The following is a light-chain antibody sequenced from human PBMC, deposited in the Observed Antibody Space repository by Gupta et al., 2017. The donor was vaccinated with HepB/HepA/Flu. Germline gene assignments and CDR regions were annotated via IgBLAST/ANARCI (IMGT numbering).Light chain of an antibody. J-gene: IGKJ1*01. V-gene: IGKV1-5*03. Sequence: DIKMTQSPFTLSASVGDRVTITCRASQSISSWLAWYQQKPGKAPKLLIYKASSLESGVPSRFSGSGSGTEFTLTISSLQPDDFATYYCQQYNSYAWTFGQGTKVEIK. CDR2: KAS. CDR1: QSISSW. CDR3: QQYNSYAWT.